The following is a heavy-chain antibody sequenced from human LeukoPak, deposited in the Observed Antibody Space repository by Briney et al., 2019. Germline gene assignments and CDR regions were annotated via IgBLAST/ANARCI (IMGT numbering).Heavy chain of an antibody. J-gene: IGHJ4*02. CDR1: GGSISSYY. D-gene: IGHD6-19*01. CDR3: AREEHSSGWYEVDY. Sequence: SETLSLTCTVSGGSISSYYWSWIRQPAGKGLEWIGRIYTSGSTNYNPSLKSRVTMSVDTSKNQFSLKLSSVTAADTAVYYCAREEHSSGWYEVDYWGQGTLVTVSS. CDR2: IYTSGST. V-gene: IGHV4-4*07.